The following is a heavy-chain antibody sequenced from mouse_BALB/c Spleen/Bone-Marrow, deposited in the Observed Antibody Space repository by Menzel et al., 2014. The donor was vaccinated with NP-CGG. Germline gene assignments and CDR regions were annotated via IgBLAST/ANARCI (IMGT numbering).Heavy chain of an antibody. V-gene: IGHV1S22*01. D-gene: IGHD2-1*01. Sequence: LQQSGSELVRPGASVKLSCKASGYTFTSYWMHWVKQRHGQGLEWIGNIYPGSGSTNYDEKFKSKGTLTVDTSSSTAYMHLSSLTSEASAVYYCTRGDGNYWYFDVWGAGTTVTVSS. CDR1: GYTFTSYW. J-gene: IGHJ1*01. CDR3: TRGDGNYWYFDV. CDR2: IYPGSGST.